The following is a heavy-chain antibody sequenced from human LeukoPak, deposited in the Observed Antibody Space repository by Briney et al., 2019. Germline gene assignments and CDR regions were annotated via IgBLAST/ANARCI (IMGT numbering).Heavy chain of an antibody. CDR3: ATRDWDYYDSSGYYGY. J-gene: IGHJ4*02. D-gene: IGHD3-22*01. CDR2: IIPILGIA. Sequence: SVKVSCKASGGTFSSYAISWVRQAPGQGLEWMGRIIPILGIANYAQKFQGRVTITADKSTSTAYMELSSLRSEDTAVYYCATRDWDYYDSSGYYGYWGQGTLVTVSS. V-gene: IGHV1-69*04. CDR1: GGTFSSYA.